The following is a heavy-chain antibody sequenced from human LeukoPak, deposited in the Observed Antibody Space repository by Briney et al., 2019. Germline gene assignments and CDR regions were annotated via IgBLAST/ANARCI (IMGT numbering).Heavy chain of an antibody. V-gene: IGHV1-2*02. J-gene: IGHJ4*02. Sequence: ASVKVSCKASGYTFTGYYMHWVRQAPGQGLEWMGWINPNSGGTNYAQKFQGRVTMTRDTSISTAYMELSRLRSDDTAVYYCARDLGEWELGVAPFDYWGQGTLVTVSS. CDR2: INPNSGGT. D-gene: IGHD1-26*01. CDR1: GYTFTGYY. CDR3: ARDLGEWELGVAPFDY.